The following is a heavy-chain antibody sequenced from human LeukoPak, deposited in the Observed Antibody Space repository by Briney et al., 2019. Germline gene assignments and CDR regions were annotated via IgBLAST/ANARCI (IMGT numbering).Heavy chain of an antibody. CDR1: GGTFSSYA. CDR2: IIPIFGTA. D-gene: IGHD3-22*01. Sequence: GASVKVSCKASGGTFSSYAISWVRQAPGQGLEWMGGIIPIFGTANYAQKFQGRVTITADESTSTAYMELSSLRSEDTAVYYCASKWVTYYYNSSYYHYPTDVFDIWGQGTMVTVSS. V-gene: IGHV1-69*13. CDR3: ASKWVTYYYNSSYYHYPTDVFDI. J-gene: IGHJ3*02.